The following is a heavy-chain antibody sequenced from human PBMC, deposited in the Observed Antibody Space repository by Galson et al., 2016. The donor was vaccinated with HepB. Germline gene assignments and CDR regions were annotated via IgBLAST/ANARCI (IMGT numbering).Heavy chain of an antibody. CDR2: ITSSGFSP. D-gene: IGHD6-6*01. CDR3: AKLTAVRPQQYAMDA. Sequence: LSLTCTVSGGSISSSTYYWGWVRQPPGKGLEWVSSITSSGFSPFYAASLKGRFTISRNNSKNTLHLQMDSLGGEDTAVYFCAKLTAVRPQQYAMDAGGAGTTVAVAS. V-gene: IGHV3-23*01. J-gene: IGHJ6*02. CDR1: GGSISSSTYY.